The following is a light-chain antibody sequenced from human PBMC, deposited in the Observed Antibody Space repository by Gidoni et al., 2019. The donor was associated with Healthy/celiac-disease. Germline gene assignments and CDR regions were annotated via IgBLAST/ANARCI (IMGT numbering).Light chain of an antibody. CDR3: QQSYSTPPELT. J-gene: IGKJ4*01. CDR2: AAS. Sequence: DIQMTQSTSSLSASVGDRVTITCRASQSISSYLNWYQQKPGKAPKLLIYAASSLQSGCPSSFSGSGSGTDFTLTISSLQPEDFATYYCQQSYSTPPELTFGGGTKVEIK. V-gene: IGKV1-39*01. CDR1: QSISSY.